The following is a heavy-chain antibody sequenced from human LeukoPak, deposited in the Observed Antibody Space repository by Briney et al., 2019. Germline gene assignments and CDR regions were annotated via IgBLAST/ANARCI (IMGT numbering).Heavy chain of an antibody. CDR1: GFTFSSYG. Sequence: PGRSLRLSCAASGFTFSSYGLNWVRQAPGMGLEWVSSISTSSSHIYYADSVEGRFTISRDNAKSSLYLQMNSLRAEDTAVYYCVRSYYGMDVWGQGTTVSVSS. J-gene: IGHJ6*02. V-gene: IGHV3-21*01. CDR3: VRSYYGMDV. CDR2: ISTSSSHI.